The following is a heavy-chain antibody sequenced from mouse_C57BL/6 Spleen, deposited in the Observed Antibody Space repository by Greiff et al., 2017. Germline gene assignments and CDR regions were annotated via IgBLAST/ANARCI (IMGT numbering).Heavy chain of an antibody. Sequence: EVQLVESGGGLVKPGGSLKLSCAASGFTFSSYAMSWVRQTPEKRLEWVATLSDGGSYTYYPDNVKGRFTISRDNAKNNLYLQMSHLKSEDTAMYYCARGVVARGYAMDYWGQGTSVTVSS. CDR3: ARGVVARGYAMDY. J-gene: IGHJ4*01. V-gene: IGHV5-4*01. D-gene: IGHD1-1*01. CDR2: LSDGGSYT. CDR1: GFTFSSYA.